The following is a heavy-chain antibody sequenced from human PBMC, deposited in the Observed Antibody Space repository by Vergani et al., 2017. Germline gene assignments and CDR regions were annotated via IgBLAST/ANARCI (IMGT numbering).Heavy chain of an antibody. CDR3: ARVVGDVLRFLRYYYMDV. D-gene: IGHD3-3*01. CDR1: GDSMNTYY. V-gene: IGHV4-59*01. J-gene: IGHJ6*03. CDR2: IYDSGDT. Sequence: QVQLQESGPGLVKPSETLSLTCSVSGDSMNTYYWTWIRQPPGKGLEWIGYIYDSGDTKYNPSLKSRVTMSLDTSKNQFSLNLYSVTAEDTAVYYCARVVGDVLRFLRYYYMDVWGKGTTVTVSS.